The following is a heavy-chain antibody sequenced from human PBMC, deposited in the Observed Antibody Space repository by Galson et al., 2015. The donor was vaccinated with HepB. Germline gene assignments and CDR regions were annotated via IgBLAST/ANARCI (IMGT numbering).Heavy chain of an antibody. Sequence: SLRLSCAASGFTFDAYGMHWVRQVPGAGLERVSGILWRSGNIGYADSVRGRFTISRDIANKSLFLQMNSLRPEDTTLHYCAHDYGSRPAAPWFWGRGTLVTVSS. J-gene: IGHJ4*02. CDR1: GFTFDAYG. CDR2: ILWRSGNI. CDR3: AHDYGSRPAAPWF. V-gene: IGHV3-9*01. D-gene: IGHD3-9*01.